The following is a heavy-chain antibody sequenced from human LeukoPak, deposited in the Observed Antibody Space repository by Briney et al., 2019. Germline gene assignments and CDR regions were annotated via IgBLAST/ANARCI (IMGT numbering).Heavy chain of an antibody. J-gene: IGHJ6*02. CDR2: IIPILGIA. V-gene: IGHV1-69*04. CDR1: GGTFSSYA. CDR3: AREGTIFGVVGYYYYGMDV. Sequence: ASVKVSCKASGGTFSSYAISWVRQAPGQGLEWMGRIIPILGIANYAQKFQGRVTITADKSTSTAYMELGSLRSEDTAVYYCAREGTIFGVVGYYYYGMDVWGQGTTVTVSS. D-gene: IGHD3-3*01.